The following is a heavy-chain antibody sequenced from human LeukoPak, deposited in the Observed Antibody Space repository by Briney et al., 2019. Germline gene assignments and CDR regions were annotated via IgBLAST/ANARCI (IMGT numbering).Heavy chain of an antibody. D-gene: IGHD3-22*01. J-gene: IGHJ4*02. Sequence: SETLSLTCTVSGASISSYYWSWIRQPPGKGLEWIGYIYYSGSTNYNPSLKSRVTISVDTSKNRFSLKLSSVTAADTAVYYCARAGYYDSSGYYYEEYYFDYWGQGTLVTVSS. CDR3: ARAGYYDSSGYYYEEYYFDY. CDR2: IYYSGST. V-gene: IGHV4-59*01. CDR1: GASISSYY.